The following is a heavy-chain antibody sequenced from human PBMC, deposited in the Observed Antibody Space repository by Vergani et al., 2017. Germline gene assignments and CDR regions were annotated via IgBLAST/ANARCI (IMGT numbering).Heavy chain of an antibody. CDR1: GFTFDDYA. J-gene: IGHJ4*02. V-gene: IGHV3-9*01. D-gene: IGHD1-7*01. CDR2: ISWNSGSI. CDR3: AKGPVLTGTTHRSFDY. Sequence: EVQLVESGGGLVQPGRSLRLSCAASGFTFDDYAMHWVRQAPGKGLEWVSGISWNSGSIGYADSVKGRFTISRDNAKNSLYLQMNSLRAEDTAVYYCAKGPVLTGTTHRSFDYWGQGTLVTVSS.